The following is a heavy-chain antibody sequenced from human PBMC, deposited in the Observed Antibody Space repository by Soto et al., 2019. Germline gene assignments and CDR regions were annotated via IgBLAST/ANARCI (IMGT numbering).Heavy chain of an antibody. D-gene: IGHD5-12*01. J-gene: IGHJ5*02. CDR3: AKLPVPAGLRRGGERRNLYNWFDP. CDR2: INHSGST. V-gene: IGHV4-34*01. Sequence: SETLSLTCAVYGGSFSGYYWSWIRQPPGKGLEWIGEINHSGSTNYNPSLKSRVTISVDTSKNQFSLKLSSVTAADTAVYYCAKLPVPAGLRRGGERRNLYNWFDPWGQGTLVTVSS. CDR1: GGSFSGYY.